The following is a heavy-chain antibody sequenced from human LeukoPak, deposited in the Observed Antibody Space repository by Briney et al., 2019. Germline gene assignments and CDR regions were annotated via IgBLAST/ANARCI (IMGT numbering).Heavy chain of an antibody. CDR3: ARGYYDTSGYRPNSGY. J-gene: IGHJ4*02. CDR1: GFTVSSNY. V-gene: IGHV3-66*01. CDR2: IYSGGTT. D-gene: IGHD3-22*01. Sequence: PGGSLRLSCAASGFTVSSNYMSWVRQAPGKGLGWVSVIYSGGTTYYADSVKGRFTISRDNSKNTLYLQMNSLRAEDTAVYYCARGYYDTSGYRPNSGYWGQGTLVTVSS.